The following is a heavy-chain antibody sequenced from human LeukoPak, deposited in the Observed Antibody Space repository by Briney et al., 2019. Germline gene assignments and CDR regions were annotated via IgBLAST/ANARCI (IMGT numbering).Heavy chain of an antibody. J-gene: IGHJ4*02. D-gene: IGHD1-26*01. Sequence: GGSLRVSCAASGFTFDDYAMHWVRQAPGKGLEWVSGIIWNSDSIGYADSVKGRFTISRDNAKNSLYLQMNSLRAEDTALYYCAKDISVGATPYYFDYWGQGTLVTVSS. CDR3: AKDISVGATPYYFDY. CDR1: GFTFDDYA. CDR2: IIWNSDSI. V-gene: IGHV3-9*01.